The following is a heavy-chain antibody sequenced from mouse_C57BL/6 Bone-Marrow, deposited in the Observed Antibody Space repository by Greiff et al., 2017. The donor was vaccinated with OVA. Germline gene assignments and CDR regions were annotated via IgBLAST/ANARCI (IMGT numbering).Heavy chain of an antibody. CDR3: TTSHYYGSSYFDY. V-gene: IGHV14-4*01. CDR1: GFNIKDDY. D-gene: IGHD1-1*01. J-gene: IGHJ2*01. Sequence: VQLKESGAELVRPGASVKLSCTASGFNIKDDYMHWVKQRPEQGLEWIGWIDPENGDTEYASKFPGKATITADTSSNTAYLQLSSLTSEDTAVYYCTTSHYYGSSYFDYWGQGTTLTVSS. CDR2: IDPENGDT.